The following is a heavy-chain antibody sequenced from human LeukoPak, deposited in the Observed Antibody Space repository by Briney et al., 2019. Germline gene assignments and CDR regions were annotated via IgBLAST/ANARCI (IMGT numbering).Heavy chain of an antibody. J-gene: IGHJ4*02. Sequence: GGSLRLSCAASGFTFSSYWMSWVRQAPGKGLEWVANIKQDRSEIYYVDSVKGRFTISRDNAKNSLYLQMNSLRAEDTAVYYCARDKIVGATHFDYWGQGTLVTVSS. CDR2: IKQDRSEI. D-gene: IGHD1-26*01. CDR1: GFTFSSYW. V-gene: IGHV3-7*01. CDR3: ARDKIVGATHFDY.